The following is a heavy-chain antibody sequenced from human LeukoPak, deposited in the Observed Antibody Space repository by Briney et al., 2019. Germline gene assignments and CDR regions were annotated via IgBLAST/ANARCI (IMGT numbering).Heavy chain of an antibody. J-gene: IGHJ4*02. CDR2: ISYDGSNK. V-gene: IGHV3-30-3*01. CDR3: ARVSSLEYLFPDH. Sequence: SGGCLRLSCAASGFSLSSYAMHRVREAPGKGLERVAVISYDGSNKYYADSVKGGYTISRDNAKNTLYLQKNSLRADDTAVYYWARVSSLEYLFPDHWGQGTLVTVSS. CDR1: GFSLSSYA. D-gene: IGHD3-3*01.